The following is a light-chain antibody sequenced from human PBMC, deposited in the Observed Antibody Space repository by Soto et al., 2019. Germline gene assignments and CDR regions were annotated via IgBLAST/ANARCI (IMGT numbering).Light chain of an antibody. V-gene: IGKV1-33*01. Sequence: DIQMTQSPSSLSASVGDRVTITCQASQDISNYLNWYQQKPGKAPKLLIYDASNLETGVPSRFSGSGSGTDFTFTISSLQPEDIAINYCERYDIHPLWTFGPLTIVDIK. J-gene: IGKJ1*01. CDR3: ERYDIHPLWT. CDR1: QDISNY. CDR2: DAS.